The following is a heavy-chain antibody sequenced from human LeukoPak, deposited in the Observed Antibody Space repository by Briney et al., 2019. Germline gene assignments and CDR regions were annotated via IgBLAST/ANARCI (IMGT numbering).Heavy chain of an antibody. J-gene: IGHJ5*02. CDR1: GGSISSGDYY. Sequence: KSSQTLSLTCTVSGGSISSGDYYWSWIRQPPGKGLEWIGYIYYSESTYYNPSLKSRVTISVDTSKNQFSLKLSSVTAADTAVYYCARVAAMYGDEAWGQGTLVTVSS. CDR3: ARVAAMYGDEA. D-gene: IGHD4-17*01. CDR2: IYYSEST. V-gene: IGHV4-30-4*01.